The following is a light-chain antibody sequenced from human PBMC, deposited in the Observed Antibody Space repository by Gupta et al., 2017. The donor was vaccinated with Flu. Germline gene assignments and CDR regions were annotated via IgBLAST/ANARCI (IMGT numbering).Light chain of an antibody. CDR2: GNN. CDR1: SSNIGSDND. J-gene: IGLJ2*01. CDR3: QSYDDSLSGCV. Sequence: SVLTQPPSVSGAPGQRVTISCTGSSSNIGSDNDVHWYQQLPGTAPKLLIYGNNNRPSGVPDRFSGSKSGTSASLAITGLHADDEADYYCQSYDDSLSGCVFGGGTHLTVL. V-gene: IGLV1-40*01.